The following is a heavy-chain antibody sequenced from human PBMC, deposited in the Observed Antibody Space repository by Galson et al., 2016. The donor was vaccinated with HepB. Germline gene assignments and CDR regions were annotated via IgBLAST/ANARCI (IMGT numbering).Heavy chain of an antibody. Sequence: SGYSFSNHAIGWVRQAPGQGLEWMGWINVDSGNTNYAQNLQGRVSMTTDTSTNTAYMELRSLRSDDTAVFYCARIIGRGPDYWGQGTLVTVSS. V-gene: IGHV1-18*04. CDR3: ARIIGRGPDY. J-gene: IGHJ4*02. CDR2: INVDSGNT. CDR1: GYSFSNHA. D-gene: IGHD3-10*01.